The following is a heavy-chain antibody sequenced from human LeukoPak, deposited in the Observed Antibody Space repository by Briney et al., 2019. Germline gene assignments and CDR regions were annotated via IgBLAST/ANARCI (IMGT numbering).Heavy chain of an antibody. CDR1: GYTFSSYG. Sequence: ASVKVSCKASGYTFSSYGISWVRQAPGQGLEWMGWINPNSGGTKYTQKFQGRVTLTRDTSISTAYMELSRLSSDDTAVYYCARDLMDTSMWEFDYWGQGTLVTVSS. V-gene: IGHV1-2*02. D-gene: IGHD5-18*01. J-gene: IGHJ4*02. CDR3: ARDLMDTSMWEFDY. CDR2: INPNSGGT.